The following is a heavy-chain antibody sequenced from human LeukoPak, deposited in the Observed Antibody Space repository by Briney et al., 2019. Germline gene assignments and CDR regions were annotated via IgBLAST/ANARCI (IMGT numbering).Heavy chain of an antibody. CDR2: IYPGDSDT. Sequence: GESLKISCKGSGYTFSSYWIGWVRQMPGKSLEWMGIIYPGDSDTRYSPSLQGQVTISVDTSIGTAYLQWSSLKASDTAIYYCARQNDFRLDYWGQGTLVTVSS. V-gene: IGHV5-51*01. D-gene: IGHD3-3*01. J-gene: IGHJ4*02. CDR1: GYTFSSYW. CDR3: ARQNDFRLDY.